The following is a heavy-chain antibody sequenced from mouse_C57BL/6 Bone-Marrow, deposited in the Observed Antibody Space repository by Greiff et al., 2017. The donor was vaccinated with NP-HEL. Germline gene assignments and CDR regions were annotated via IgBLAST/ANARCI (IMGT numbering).Heavy chain of an antibody. J-gene: IGHJ4*01. Sequence: EVKLEESGPGLVKPSQSLSLTCSVTGYSITSGYYWNWIRQFPGNKLEWMGYISYDGSNNYNPSLKNRISITRDTSKNQFFLKLNSVTTEDTATYYCAREGFFITTAGAMDYWGQGTSVTVSS. CDR3: AREGFFITTAGAMDY. D-gene: IGHD1-1*01. V-gene: IGHV3-6*01. CDR2: ISYDGSN. CDR1: GYSITSGYY.